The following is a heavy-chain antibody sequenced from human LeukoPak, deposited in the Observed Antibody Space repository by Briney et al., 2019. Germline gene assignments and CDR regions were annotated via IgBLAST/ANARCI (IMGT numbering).Heavy chain of an antibody. CDR2: INAGNGNT. D-gene: IGHD3-16*01. Sequence: ASVMVSCKASGYTFTSYAMHWVRQAPGQRLEWMGWINAGNGNTKYSQKFQGRVTITRDTSASTAYTELSSLRSEDTAVYYCARDPGGSFFDYWGQGTLVTVSS. J-gene: IGHJ4*02. V-gene: IGHV1-3*01. CDR1: GYTFTSYA. CDR3: ARDPGGSFFDY.